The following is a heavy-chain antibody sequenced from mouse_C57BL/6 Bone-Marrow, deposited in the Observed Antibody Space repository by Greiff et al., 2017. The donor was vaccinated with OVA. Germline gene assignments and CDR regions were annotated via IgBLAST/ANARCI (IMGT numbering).Heavy chain of an antibody. V-gene: IGHV5-17*01. CDR2: ISSGSSTI. J-gene: IGHJ4*01. D-gene: IGHD3-2*02. Sequence: EVHLVESGGGLVKPGGSLKLSCAASGFTFSDYGMHWVRPAPETGLEWVAYISSGSSTIYYAATVKGRLTISRDNAKNTRFLQMTSLRSDDTAMDDWARRGQTAQATGAMDDGGQGTSVTVSS. CDR1: GFTFSDYG. CDR3: ARRGQTAQATGAMDD.